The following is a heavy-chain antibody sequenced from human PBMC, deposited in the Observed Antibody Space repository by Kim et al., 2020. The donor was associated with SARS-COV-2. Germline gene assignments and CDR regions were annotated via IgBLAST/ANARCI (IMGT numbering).Heavy chain of an antibody. V-gene: IGHV1-46*01. J-gene: IGHJ6*02. Sequence: ASVKVSCKASGYTFTSYYMHWVRQAPGQGLEWMGIINPSGGSTSYAQKFQGRVTMTRDTSTSTVYMELSSLRSEDTAVYYCARDWGGYSYGYFYYYGMDVWGQGTTVTVSS. D-gene: IGHD5-18*01. CDR1: GYTFTSYY. CDR3: ARDWGGYSYGYFYYYGMDV. CDR2: INPSGGST.